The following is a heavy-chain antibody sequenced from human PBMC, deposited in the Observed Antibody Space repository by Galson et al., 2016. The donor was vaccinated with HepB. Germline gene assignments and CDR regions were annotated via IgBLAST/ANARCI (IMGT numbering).Heavy chain of an antibody. CDR3: VSSDLTGYSY. CDR1: GYTFTSYY. V-gene: IGHV1-46*01. D-gene: IGHD3-9*01. CDR2: INPSGGST. J-gene: IGHJ4*02. Sequence: SVKVSCKASGYTFTSYYMHWVRQAPGQGLEWMGRINPSGGSTTYAQKFQGRVTMTRDTSTSTVYMELSSLGTEDTAVYYCVSSDLTGYSYWGQGTLVTVSA.